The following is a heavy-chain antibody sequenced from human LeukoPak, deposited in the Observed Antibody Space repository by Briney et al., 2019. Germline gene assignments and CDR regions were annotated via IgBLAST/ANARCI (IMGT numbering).Heavy chain of an antibody. Sequence: PGGSLRLSCAVSGFTASNNYMTWVRQAPGKGLEWVSFIYSGGSTYYADSVKGRFTISRDNSKNTLYLQMNSLRAEDTAVYYCARDYRRLEYWGQGTLVTVSS. V-gene: IGHV3-66*02. CDR2: IYSGGST. J-gene: IGHJ4*02. D-gene: IGHD3-10*01. CDR3: ARDYRRLEY. CDR1: GFTASNNY.